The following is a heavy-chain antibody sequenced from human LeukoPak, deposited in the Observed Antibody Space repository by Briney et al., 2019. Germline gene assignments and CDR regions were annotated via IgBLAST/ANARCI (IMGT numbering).Heavy chain of an antibody. J-gene: IGHJ4*02. Sequence: PSETLSLTCTVSGGSISSYYWSWIRQPPGKGLEWIGYIYYSGSTNYNPSLKSRVTISVDTSKNQFSLKLSSVTAADTAVYYCARAYDFWSGNRLDYWGQGTLVTVSS. CDR1: GGSISSYY. D-gene: IGHD3-3*01. CDR2: IYYSGST. V-gene: IGHV4-59*01. CDR3: ARAYDFWSGNRLDY.